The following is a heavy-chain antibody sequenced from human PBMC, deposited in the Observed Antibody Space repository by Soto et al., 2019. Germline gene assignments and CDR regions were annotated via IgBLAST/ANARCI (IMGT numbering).Heavy chain of an antibody. V-gene: IGHV4-61*01. CDR2: VYYSGTT. J-gene: IGHJ4*02. D-gene: IGHD4-17*01. CDR3: ARTTAVPNTLRSRYFFDY. Sequence: QVQLQEWGPGRLKPSETLSLTCSVSGGSVSDKTYYWSWIRQPPGKKLEWIGYVYYSGTTNYNPSLKSRVTISVDLSKNRFSLRLSSVTTADTALYYCARTTAVPNTLRSRYFFDYWGQGTLVTVSS. CDR1: GGSVSDKTYY.